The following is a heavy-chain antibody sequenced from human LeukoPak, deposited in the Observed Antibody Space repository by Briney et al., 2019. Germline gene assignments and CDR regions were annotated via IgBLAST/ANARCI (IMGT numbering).Heavy chain of an antibody. CDR3: TRDQGRRYSLSGAFDF. Sequence: ASVKVSCKASGYIFTTYYMHWVRQAPRQGLEWMGIINPSGGRTTYAQKFQGRVTMTRDTSTRTLYMELSSLRSEDTAVYYCTRDQGRRYSLSGAFDFWGQGAMVTVSS. CDR1: GYIFTTYY. J-gene: IGHJ3*01. V-gene: IGHV1-46*01. D-gene: IGHD5-18*01. CDR2: INPSGGRT.